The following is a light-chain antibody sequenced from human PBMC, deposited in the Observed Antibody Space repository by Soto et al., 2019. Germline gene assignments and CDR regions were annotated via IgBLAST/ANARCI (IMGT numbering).Light chain of an antibody. Sequence: QSVLTQPASLSGSPGQSITISCTGTSSDIGYYNYVSWYQQHQGKAPKLMIFDVSYRPSGISDRFSGSKSGNTASLTISGLQPEDEADYYCSSYGASSTLFVGGTKVTVL. V-gene: IGLV2-14*03. CDR2: DVS. J-gene: IGLJ3*02. CDR3: SSYGASSTL. CDR1: SSDIGYYNY.